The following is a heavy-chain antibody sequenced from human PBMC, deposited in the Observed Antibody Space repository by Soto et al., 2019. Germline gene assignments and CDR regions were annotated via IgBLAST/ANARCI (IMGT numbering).Heavy chain of an antibody. CDR3: ARASTMYSYDTSGFFWFDP. Sequence: PSETLSLTCTVSGDSISRDYWGWIRQSPGKGLEWIGYMYYSGSSNYNPSLKSRLIILLDTSKNQFSLRLTSVTAADTAVYYCARASTMYSYDTSGFFWFDPWGQGTPVT. CDR1: GDSISRDY. D-gene: IGHD3-22*01. CDR2: MYYSGSS. V-gene: IGHV4-59*08. J-gene: IGHJ5*02.